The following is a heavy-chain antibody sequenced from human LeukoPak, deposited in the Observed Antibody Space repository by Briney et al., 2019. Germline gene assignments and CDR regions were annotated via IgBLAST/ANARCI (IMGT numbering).Heavy chain of an antibody. D-gene: IGHD3-9*01. Sequence: GRSLRLSCAASGFTFDEYTMYWVRQVPGKGLEWVSRISWDNNIIGYAESVKGRFTISRDNAKTSLYLQMNSLRAEDTAFYYCAKDRGWKTGYLGLPDHWGQGTLVTVSS. J-gene: IGHJ5*02. CDR2: ISWDNNII. CDR3: AKDRGWKTGYLGLPDH. V-gene: IGHV3-9*01. CDR1: GFTFDEYT.